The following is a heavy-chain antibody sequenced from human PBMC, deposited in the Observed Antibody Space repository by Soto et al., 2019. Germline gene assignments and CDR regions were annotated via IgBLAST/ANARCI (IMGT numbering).Heavy chain of an antibody. Sequence: SVKVSCKTSGGTFSTHVIGWVRQAPGQGLEWMGGIVPKFGTTNYAHKFKGRVKITADESTSTAYMEVSSLTSEDTAVYYCVRGGSDNSGWYIWFDPWGQGTLVTVPQ. CDR2: IVPKFGTT. D-gene: IGHD6-19*01. CDR1: GGTFSTHV. CDR3: VRGGSDNSGWYIWFDP. J-gene: IGHJ5*02. V-gene: IGHV1-69*13.